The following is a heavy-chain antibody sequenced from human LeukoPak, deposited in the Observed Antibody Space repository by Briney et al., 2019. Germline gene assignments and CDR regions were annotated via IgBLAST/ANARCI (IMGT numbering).Heavy chain of an antibody. Sequence: PGGSLRLSCAASGFTFSDFYMNWIRQAPGKGLEWVSSISRGGNSIYYADSVRGRFTISRDNAENSLYLQMNSLRAEDTAVYYCARDQYLDYRGQGTLATVSS. J-gene: IGHJ4*02. CDR3: ARDQYLDY. CDR1: GFTFSDFY. V-gene: IGHV3-11*01. CDR2: ISRGGNSI.